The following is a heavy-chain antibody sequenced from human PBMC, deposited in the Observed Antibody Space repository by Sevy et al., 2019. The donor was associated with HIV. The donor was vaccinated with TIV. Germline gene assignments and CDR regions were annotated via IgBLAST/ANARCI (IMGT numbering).Heavy chain of an antibody. V-gene: IGHV4-39*01. D-gene: IGHD3-3*01. J-gene: IGHJ5*02. CDR1: GGSISSSSYY. Sequence: SETLSLTCTVSGGSISSSSYYWGWIRQPPGKWLEWIGSIYYSGSTYYNPSLKSRVTISVDTSKNQVSLKLSSVTAADTAVYYCAVNTVFGVVTDNWFDPWGQGTRVTVSS. CDR3: AVNTVFGVVTDNWFDP. CDR2: IYYSGST.